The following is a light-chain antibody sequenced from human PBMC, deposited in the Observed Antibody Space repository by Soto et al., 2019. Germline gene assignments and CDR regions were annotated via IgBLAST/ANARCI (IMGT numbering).Light chain of an antibody. Sequence: DIQMTQSPSSLSASVGDRVTITCRASQGISNYLTWYQQKPGKGPNLLMYATSTLQAGVPSRFSGCVSGTDFTLTISSLQPEDVATYYCQKYNSAPWTFGQGTKVEIK. CDR2: ATS. CDR1: QGISNY. J-gene: IGKJ1*01. CDR3: QKYNSAPWT. V-gene: IGKV1-27*01.